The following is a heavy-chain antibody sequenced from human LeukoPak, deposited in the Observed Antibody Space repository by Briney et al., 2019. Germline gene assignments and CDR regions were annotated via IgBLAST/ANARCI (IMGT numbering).Heavy chain of an antibody. Sequence: ASVKVSCKASGYTFTSYGISWVRQAPGQGLEWMGWISAYNGNTNYAQKLQGRVTMTTDTSTSTAYMELRSLRSDDTAVYYCARGPRIAAAGIGWFDPWGQGTLVTVSS. CDR1: GYTFTSYG. V-gene: IGHV1-18*01. CDR3: ARGPRIAAAGIGWFDP. D-gene: IGHD6-13*01. J-gene: IGHJ5*02. CDR2: ISAYNGNT.